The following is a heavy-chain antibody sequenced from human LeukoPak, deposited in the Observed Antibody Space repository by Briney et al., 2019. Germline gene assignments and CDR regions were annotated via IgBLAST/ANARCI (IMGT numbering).Heavy chain of an antibody. CDR2: IRSKVYGGTT. Sequence: GGSLRLSCAASGFTFSDYFMSWIRQAPGKGLEWVGFIRSKVYGGTTEYAASVKGRLTIPRDDTKSIAYLQMNSLKTEDTAVYYCTRLGIAVATYYYYYYMDVWGKGTTVTVSS. D-gene: IGHD6-19*01. CDR1: GFTFSDYF. CDR3: TRLGIAVATYYYYYYMDV. J-gene: IGHJ6*03. V-gene: IGHV3-49*03.